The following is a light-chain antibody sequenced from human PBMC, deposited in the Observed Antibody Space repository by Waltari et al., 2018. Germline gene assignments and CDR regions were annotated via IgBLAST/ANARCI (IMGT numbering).Light chain of an antibody. J-gene: IGKJ1*01. Sequence: DIQMTQSPSSLSASVGDTVTITCRASQGISSYLNWFQQKPRKAPKLLIYAASSLESGVPSRFSGSGSGTEFTLTISSLQPEDFAAYYCLQHNSYPWTFGQGTKVEIK. CDR1: QGISSY. CDR2: AAS. V-gene: IGKV1-17*01. CDR3: LQHNSYPWT.